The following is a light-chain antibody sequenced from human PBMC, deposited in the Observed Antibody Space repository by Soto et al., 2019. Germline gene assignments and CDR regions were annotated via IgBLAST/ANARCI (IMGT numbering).Light chain of an antibody. Sequence: QSVLAQPPSVSAAPGLRVTISCTGSSSNIGAGFDVHWYQQLPGTPPKLLIYSDTNRPSGVPDRFSGSRSGTSATLAITGLQADDEADYYCQSYDNRQNGFVVFGGGTKLTVL. CDR2: SDT. V-gene: IGLV1-40*01. CDR3: QSYDNRQNGFVV. J-gene: IGLJ2*01. CDR1: SSNIGAGFD.